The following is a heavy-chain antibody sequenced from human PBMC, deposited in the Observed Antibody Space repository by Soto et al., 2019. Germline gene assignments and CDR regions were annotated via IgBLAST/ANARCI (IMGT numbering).Heavy chain of an antibody. Sequence: SDTLSLTCAVSGDSISKSGYYGSWIRQNPGKALEWLGYLYYSGSTFYNPSLKSRVSISLDTSKNQPSRNLPSGTVADTAVYYCARRRGETNTRRPYYFHSWGQGTLVTAS. D-gene: IGHD2-8*01. V-gene: IGHV4-31*11. CDR2: LYYSGST. CDR3: ARRRGETNTRRPYYFHS. J-gene: IGHJ4*02. CDR1: GDSISKSGYY.